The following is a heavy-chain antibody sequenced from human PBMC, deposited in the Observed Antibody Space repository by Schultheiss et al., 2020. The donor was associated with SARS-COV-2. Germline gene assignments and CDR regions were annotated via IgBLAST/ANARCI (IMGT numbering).Heavy chain of an antibody. D-gene: IGHD5-12*01. J-gene: IGHJ4*02. CDR2: INHSGST. V-gene: IGHV4-34*01. CDR3: ARMTLDPTSGYDFSFDY. CDR1: GGSFSGYY. Sequence: GSLRLSSTVSGGSFSGYYWSWIRQPPGKGLEWIGEINHSGSTNYNPSLKSRVTISVDTSKNQFSLKLSSVTAADTAVYYCARMTLDPTSGYDFSFDYWGQGTLVTVSS.